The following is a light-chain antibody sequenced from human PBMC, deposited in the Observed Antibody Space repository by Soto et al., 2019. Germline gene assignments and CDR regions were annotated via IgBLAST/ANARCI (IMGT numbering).Light chain of an antibody. CDR1: SSDVGGYNY. CDR2: EVS. Sequence: QSALTQPASVSGSPGQSITISCAGTSSDVGGYNYVSWYQQHPGKAPKLMIYEVSNRPSGVSNRFSGSKSGNTASLTISGLQGEDEADYYCNSYTSINTVVFGGGTKLTVL. V-gene: IGLV2-14*01. CDR3: NSYTSINTVV. J-gene: IGLJ2*01.